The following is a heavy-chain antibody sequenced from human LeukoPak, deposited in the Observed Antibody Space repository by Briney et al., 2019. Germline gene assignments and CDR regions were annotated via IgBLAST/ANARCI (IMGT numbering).Heavy chain of an antibody. V-gene: IGHV3-30-3*01. CDR1: GFTFSSYA. J-gene: IGHJ3*02. Sequence: GGSLRLSCAASGFTFSSYAMHWVRQAPGKGLEWVAVISYDGSNKYYADSVKGRFTISRDNSKNTLYLQMNSLRAEDTAVYYCAKGPYDSSGHAFDIWGQGTMVTVSS. CDR3: AKGPYDSSGHAFDI. D-gene: IGHD3-22*01. CDR2: ISYDGSNK.